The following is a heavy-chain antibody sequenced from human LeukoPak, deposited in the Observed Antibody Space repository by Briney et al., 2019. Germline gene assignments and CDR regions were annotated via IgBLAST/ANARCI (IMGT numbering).Heavy chain of an antibody. CDR1: GYTFTSYA. V-gene: IGHV1-3*01. J-gene: IGHJ4*02. Sequence: ASVKVSCKASGYTFTSYAMHWVRQAPGQRLEWMGWINAGNGNTKYSQKFQGRVTITRDTSASTAYMELSSLRSEDTAVYYCARRYSSSWYAPFDYWGQGTLVTDSS. CDR2: INAGNGNT. CDR3: ARRYSSSWYAPFDY. D-gene: IGHD6-13*01.